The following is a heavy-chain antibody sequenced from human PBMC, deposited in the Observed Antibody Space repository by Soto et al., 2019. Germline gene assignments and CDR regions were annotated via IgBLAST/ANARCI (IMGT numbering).Heavy chain of an antibody. D-gene: IGHD6-13*01. J-gene: IGHJ4*02. Sequence: SGPTLVNPTQTLTLTSTFSGFSLTTSGMCVSWIRQPPGKALEWLALIDWDDDKYYSTSLKTRLTISKDTSKNQVVLTMTNMDPVDTATYYCARTEYSSSWPLFDYWGQGTLVTVSS. CDR1: GFSLTTSGMC. CDR3: ARTEYSSSWPLFDY. CDR2: IDWDDDK. V-gene: IGHV2-70*01.